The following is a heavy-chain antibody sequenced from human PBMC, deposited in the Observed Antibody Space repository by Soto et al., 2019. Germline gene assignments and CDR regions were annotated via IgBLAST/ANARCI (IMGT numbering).Heavy chain of an antibody. J-gene: IGHJ3*02. CDR3: AKDVVSWSYYYDSSGYYESDAFDI. Sequence: PGGSLRLSCAASGFTFSSYAMSWVRQAPGKGLEWVSAISGSGGSTYYADSVKGRFTISRDNSKNTLYLQMNSLRAEDTAVYYCAKDVVSWSYYYDSSGYYESDAFDIWGQGTMVTVSS. V-gene: IGHV3-23*01. D-gene: IGHD3-22*01. CDR2: ISGSGGST. CDR1: GFTFSSYA.